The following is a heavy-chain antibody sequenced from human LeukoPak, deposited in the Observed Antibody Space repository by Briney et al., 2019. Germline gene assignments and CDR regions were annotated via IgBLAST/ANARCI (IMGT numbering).Heavy chain of an antibody. Sequence: GGTLRLSCAASGFTFSSYGMSWVRQAPGKGLEWVSSISSSSSYIFYAASVEGRFTISRDNANNALYLQMHSLRAEDTAVYYCAKARISTCPNYSYYMDVWGKGTTVTVSS. D-gene: IGHD1-1*01. J-gene: IGHJ6*03. CDR1: GFTFSSYG. CDR2: ISSSSSYI. CDR3: AKARISTCPNYSYYMDV. V-gene: IGHV3-21*01.